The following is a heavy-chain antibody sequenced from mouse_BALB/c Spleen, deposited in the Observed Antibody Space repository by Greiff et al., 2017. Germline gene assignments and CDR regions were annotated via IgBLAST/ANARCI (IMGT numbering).Heavy chain of an antibody. Sequence: VQGVESGPGLVAPSQSLSITCTVSGFSLTSYDISWIRQPPGKGLEWLGVIWTGGGTNYNSAFMSRLSISKDNSKSQVFLKMNSLQTDDTAIYYCVRRNGSSPWFAYWGQGTLVTVSA. J-gene: IGHJ3*01. CDR2: IWTGGGT. CDR1: GFSLTSYD. D-gene: IGHD1-1*01. V-gene: IGHV2-9-2*01. CDR3: VRRNGSSPWFAY.